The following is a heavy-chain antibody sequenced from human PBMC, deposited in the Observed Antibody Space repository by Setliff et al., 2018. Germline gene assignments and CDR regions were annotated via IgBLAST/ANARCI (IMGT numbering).Heavy chain of an antibody. J-gene: IGHJ4*02. Sequence: SETLSLTCTVSGDSISSGSYYWNWIRQHPEKGLEWLGYIFHSGSTHYNSSLKSRITISIDTSKNHFSLELNSVTAADTAVYYCARVADGSGSFYLGFDYWGQGILVTVSS. D-gene: IGHD3-10*01. CDR2: IFHSGST. CDR1: GDSISSGSYY. CDR3: ARVADGSGSFYLGFDY. V-gene: IGHV4-31*03.